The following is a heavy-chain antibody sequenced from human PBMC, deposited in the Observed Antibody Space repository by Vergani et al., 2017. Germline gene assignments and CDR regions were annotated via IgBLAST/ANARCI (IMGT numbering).Heavy chain of an antibody. CDR2: ICWNSGSI. CDR1: GFTFDDYA. D-gene: IGHD2-2*02. V-gene: IGHV3-9*01. CDR3: AKSSCYTGLCAFDI. Sequence: EVQMVESGGGLVQPGRSLRLSCAASGFTFDDYAMHWVRQAPGKGLEWVSGICWNSGSIGYADSVKGRFTISRDNAKNSLYLQMNSLRAEDTALYYCAKSSCYTGLCAFDIWGQGTMVTVSS. J-gene: IGHJ3*02.